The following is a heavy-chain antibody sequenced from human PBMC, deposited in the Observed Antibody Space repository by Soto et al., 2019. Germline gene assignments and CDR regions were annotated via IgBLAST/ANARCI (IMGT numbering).Heavy chain of an antibody. Sequence: QVQLVQSGAEVKKPGSSVKVSCKASGGTFSSYTISWVRQAPGQGLEWMGRIIPILGIANYAQKFQGRVTITADKSTSTAYMELSSLRSEDTAVYYCASSPTVTTTSTTTYYYYSMDVWVQGTTVTVSS. CDR2: IIPILGIA. CDR3: ASSPTVTTTSTTTYYYYSMDV. J-gene: IGHJ6*02. V-gene: IGHV1-69*02. CDR1: GGTFSSYT. D-gene: IGHD4-17*01.